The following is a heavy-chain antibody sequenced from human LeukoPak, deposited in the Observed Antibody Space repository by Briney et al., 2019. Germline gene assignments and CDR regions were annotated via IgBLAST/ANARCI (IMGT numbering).Heavy chain of an antibody. CDR1: GFTFSSYE. J-gene: IGHJ4*02. CDR2: LSSSGRTT. Sequence: PGGSLRLSCAASGFTFSSYEINRVRQAPGKGLEWVSYLSSSGRTTYYADSVKGRFTISRDNAKNSLYLQMNSLRAEDTAVYYCAREGYSPYWGQGTLVTVSS. CDR3: AREGYSPY. D-gene: IGHD6-13*01. V-gene: IGHV3-48*03.